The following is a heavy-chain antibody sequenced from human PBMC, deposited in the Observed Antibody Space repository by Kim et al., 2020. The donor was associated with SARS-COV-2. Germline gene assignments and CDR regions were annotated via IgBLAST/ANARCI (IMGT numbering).Heavy chain of an antibody. V-gene: IGHV3-23*01. Sequence: GGSLRLSCTASGFTFSDYVMPWARQAPGKGLEYVSGISGSGGDTYSADSVRSRFTISRDNAKNTLFMQLKTRNAADTAVSYCPKYCNAGSCYDYFGMAV. D-gene: IGHD2-15*01. CDR3: PKYCNAGSCYDYFGMAV. CDR2: ISGSGGDT. CDR1: GFTFSDYV. J-gene: IGHJ6*01.